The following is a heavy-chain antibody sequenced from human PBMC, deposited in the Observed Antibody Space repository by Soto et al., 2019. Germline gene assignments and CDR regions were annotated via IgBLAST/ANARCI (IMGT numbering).Heavy chain of an antibody. Sequence: ASVKVSCKASGYTFTDYYMHWVRQAPGHGPEWVGCINSYSGATNFAQKFQGRVTMTRETSITTAYMELNRLTSDDTAVYYCARGGAHCSNGVCLGQYWGQGTLVTVSS. D-gene: IGHD2-8*01. CDR2: INSYSGAT. CDR1: GYTFTDYY. V-gene: IGHV1-2*02. J-gene: IGHJ4*02. CDR3: ARGGAHCSNGVCLGQY.